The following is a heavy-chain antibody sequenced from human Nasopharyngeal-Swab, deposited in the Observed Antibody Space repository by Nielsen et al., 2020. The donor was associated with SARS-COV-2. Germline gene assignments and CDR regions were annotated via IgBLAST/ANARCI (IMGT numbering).Heavy chain of an antibody. V-gene: IGHV3-48*02. CDR3: ARDVAIVGATLVN. Sequence: GESLKLSCAASEFTMSRNGMHWVRQAPGKGLEWVAYISSSSSTSYYADSVKGRFTISRDNHKNSLYLQMNSLRDEDTALYYCARDVAIVGATLVNWGQGTLVTVSS. CDR2: ISSSSSTS. D-gene: IGHD1-26*01. CDR1: EFTMSRNG. J-gene: IGHJ4*02.